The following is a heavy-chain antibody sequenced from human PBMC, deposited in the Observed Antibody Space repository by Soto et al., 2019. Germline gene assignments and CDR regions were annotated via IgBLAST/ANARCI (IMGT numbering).Heavy chain of an antibody. J-gene: IGHJ4*02. CDR2: ISANGGNT. D-gene: IGHD2-15*01. CDR1: GFTFSSYA. V-gene: IGHV3-23*01. Sequence: EVQLLESGGGLVQPGGSLRLSCAASGFTFSSYAMSWVRQAPGKGLEWVSTISANGGNTYYADSVKGRFTISRDNSKNTLYLQMNSLRAEDTAVYYCAKDDRYCSGGICYSGPNFDYRGQGTLVTVSS. CDR3: AKDDRYCSGGICYSGPNFDY.